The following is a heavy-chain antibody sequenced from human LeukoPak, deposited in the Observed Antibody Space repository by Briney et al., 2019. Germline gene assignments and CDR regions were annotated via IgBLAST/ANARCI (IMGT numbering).Heavy chain of an antibody. Sequence: GGSLRLSCAASGFTFDDYAMHWVRQAPGKGLEWVSGISWNSGNIGYADSVKGRFTISRDNAKNSLYLQMNSLRAEDTALYYCAKDIDLGYCTNGVCFALGFDPWGQGTLVTVSS. J-gene: IGHJ5*02. D-gene: IGHD2-8*01. V-gene: IGHV3-9*01. CDR3: AKDIDLGYCTNGVCFALGFDP. CDR2: ISWNSGNI. CDR1: GFTFDDYA.